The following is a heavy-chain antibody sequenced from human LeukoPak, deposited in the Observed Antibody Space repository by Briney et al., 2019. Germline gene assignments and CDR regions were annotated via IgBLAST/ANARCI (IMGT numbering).Heavy chain of an antibody. J-gene: IGHJ4*02. D-gene: IGHD5-24*01. Sequence: SETLSLTCAVYGGSFSGYSWSWIRQPPGKGLGWIGEVNHSGSTNYSPSLKSRVTISVDTSKNQFSLKLRSVTAADTAVYYCAREGIRRDGYRRVDYWGQGTLVTVSS. CDR1: GGSFSGYS. CDR2: VNHSGST. V-gene: IGHV4-34*01. CDR3: AREGIRRDGYRRVDY.